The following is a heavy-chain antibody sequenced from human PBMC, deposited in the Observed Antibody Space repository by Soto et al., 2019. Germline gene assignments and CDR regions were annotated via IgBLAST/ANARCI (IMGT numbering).Heavy chain of an antibody. J-gene: IGHJ4*02. D-gene: IGHD6-13*01. CDR2: ISAYNGNT. V-gene: IGHV1-18*01. Sequence: QVQLVQSGAEVKKPGASEKVSCKASGYTFSSYGISWVRQAPGQGLEWMGWISAYNGNTKYAQKLQGRVTMTTDTSTSTASMEMRSLRSDDTAVYYCARDLGQQLFDYWGQGPLVTVSS. CDR1: GYTFSSYG. CDR3: ARDLGQQLFDY.